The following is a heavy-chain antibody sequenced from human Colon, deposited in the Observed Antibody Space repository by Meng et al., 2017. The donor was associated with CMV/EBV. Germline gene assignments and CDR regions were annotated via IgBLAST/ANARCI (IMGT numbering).Heavy chain of an antibody. CDR2: ISGSGGST. CDR3: ARNPFDSSGYYFDY. J-gene: IGHJ4*02. V-gene: IGHV3-23*01. D-gene: IGHD3-22*01. Sequence: GESLKISCAASGFTFSSYAMSWVRQAPGKGLEWVSAISGSGGSTYYADSVKGRFTISRDNSKNTLYLQMNSLRAEDTAVYYCARNPFDSSGYYFDYWGQGVLVTVSS. CDR1: GFTFSSYA.